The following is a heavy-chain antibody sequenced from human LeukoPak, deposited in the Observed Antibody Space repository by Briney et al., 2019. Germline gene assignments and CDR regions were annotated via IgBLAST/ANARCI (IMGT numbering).Heavy chain of an antibody. CDR2: IYYSGST. CDR3: ELFVVVVPAANYRRGVADNTADY. V-gene: IGHV4-39*01. Sequence: SETLSPTCTVSGGSISSSSYYWGWIRQPPGKGLEWIGSIYYSGSTYYNPSLKSRVTISVDTSKNQFSLKLSSVTAADTAVYYCELFVVVVPAANYRRGVADNTADYWGQGTLVTVSS. CDR1: GGSISSSSYY. D-gene: IGHD2-2*01. J-gene: IGHJ4*02.